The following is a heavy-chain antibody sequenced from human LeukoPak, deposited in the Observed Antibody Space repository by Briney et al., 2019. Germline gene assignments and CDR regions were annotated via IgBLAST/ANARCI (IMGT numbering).Heavy chain of an antibody. CDR3: VTSSGRYN. Sequence: PGGSLRLSCAASGFTFSTSWMSWVRQAPGEGLEWVANIKQDGSEKYYVDSVKGRFTISRDNAENSLYLQMNSLRAEDTAVYYCVTSSGRYNWGQGTLVTVSS. CDR2: IKQDGSEK. J-gene: IGHJ4*02. CDR1: GFTFSTSW. V-gene: IGHV3-7*05. D-gene: IGHD6-19*01.